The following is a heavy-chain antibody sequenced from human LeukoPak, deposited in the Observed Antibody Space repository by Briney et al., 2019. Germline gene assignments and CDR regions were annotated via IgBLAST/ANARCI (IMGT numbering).Heavy chain of an antibody. CDR3: ARDAEITMVRGVPDY. Sequence: RTGGSLRLSCAASGFTFSSYSMNWVRQAPGKGLEWVSSISSCSSYIYYADSVKGRFTISRDNAKNSLYLQMNSLRAEDTAVYYCARDAEITMVRGVPDYWGQGTLVTVSS. D-gene: IGHD3-10*01. J-gene: IGHJ4*02. CDR1: GFTFSSYS. V-gene: IGHV3-21*01. CDR2: ISSCSSYI.